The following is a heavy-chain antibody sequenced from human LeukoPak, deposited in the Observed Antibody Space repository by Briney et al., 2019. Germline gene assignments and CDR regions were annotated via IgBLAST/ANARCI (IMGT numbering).Heavy chain of an antibody. Sequence: SETLSLTCTVSGGSMSPYHWGWIRQPPGKGLEWTEYIYYSGSTNYNPSLNSRVTISVDTSKNQFSLKLSSVTAADTAVYYCARVRPNHWETDFDYWGQGALVTVSS. CDR1: GGSMSPYH. V-gene: IGHV4-59*01. CDR2: IYYSGST. J-gene: IGHJ4*02. CDR3: ARVRPNHWETDFDY. D-gene: IGHD1-26*01.